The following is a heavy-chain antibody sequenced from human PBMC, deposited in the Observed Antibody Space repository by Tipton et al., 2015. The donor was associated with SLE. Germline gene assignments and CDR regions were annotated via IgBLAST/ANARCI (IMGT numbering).Heavy chain of an antibody. Sequence: TLSLTCAVYGGSFSGYYWSWIRQPPGKGLEWIGYIYYSGSTNYNPSLKSRVTISVDTSKNQFSLKLSSVTAADTAVYYCARLMINRGNWFAPWGQGTLVTVSS. CDR2: IYYSGST. CDR3: ARLMINRGNWFAP. J-gene: IGHJ5*02. CDR1: GGSFSGYY. V-gene: IGHV4-59*08. D-gene: IGHD3-16*01.